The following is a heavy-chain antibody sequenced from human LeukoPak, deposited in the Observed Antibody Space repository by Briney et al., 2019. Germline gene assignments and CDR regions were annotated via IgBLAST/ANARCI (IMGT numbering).Heavy chain of an antibody. CDR2: IGTSSTTI. CDR1: GFTFSSYT. Sequence: GGSLRLSCAASGFTFSSYTMNWARQPPGKGLEWVSNIGTSSTTIYYADSVKGRFTISRDNAKNSLYLQMNSLRADDTAVYYCATSHLNRYFDLWGRGTLVTVSS. J-gene: IGHJ2*01. D-gene: IGHD3-16*02. CDR3: ATSHLNRYFDL. V-gene: IGHV3-48*01.